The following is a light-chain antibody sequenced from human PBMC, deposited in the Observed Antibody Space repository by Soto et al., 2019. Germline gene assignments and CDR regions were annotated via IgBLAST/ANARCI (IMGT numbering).Light chain of an antibody. CDR1: SSDVGGYNY. J-gene: IGLJ1*01. CDR2: EVS. Sequence: SVLTQPASVSGSPGQSIAISCTGTSSDVGGYNYVSWYQQHPGKAPKLMIHEVSNRPSGVSDRFSGSKSGNTASLTISGLQADDEADYYCSSHTRYNTRVFGTGTKLTVL. CDR3: SSHTRYNTRV. V-gene: IGLV2-14*01.